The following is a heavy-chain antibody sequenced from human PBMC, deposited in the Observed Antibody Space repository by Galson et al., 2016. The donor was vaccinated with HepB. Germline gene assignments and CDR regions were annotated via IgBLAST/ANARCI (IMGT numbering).Heavy chain of an antibody. Sequence: SLRLSCAASGFTFSIYAMHWVRQAPGKGLEWVAVISDDRSNKDYADSVKGRFTISGDNSKNTLYVQMNSLRAEDTAVYYCARVPDRSGVGYFDYWGQGTLVTVSS. CDR1: GFTFSIYA. V-gene: IGHV3-30*04. CDR3: ARVPDRSGVGYFDY. J-gene: IGHJ4*02. D-gene: IGHD1-26*01. CDR2: ISDDRSNK.